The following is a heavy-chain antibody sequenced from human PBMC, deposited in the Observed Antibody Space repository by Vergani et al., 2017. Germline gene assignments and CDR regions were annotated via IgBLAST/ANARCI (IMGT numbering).Heavy chain of an antibody. V-gene: IGHV4-30-4*08. CDR3: ARIGPYFHDSRIDY. CDR2: IYHSGST. D-gene: IGHD3-22*01. Sequence: QPHLQESGPGLVKPSETLSLTCTVSGVSFRSADYYWSWIRQPPGKGLEWIGYIYHSGSTSYSPSLKSRVSMSVETSKNQFSLNLRSVTAADTAIYYCARIGPYFHDSRIDYWGQGKLVTVSS. J-gene: IGHJ4*02. CDR1: GVSFRSADYY.